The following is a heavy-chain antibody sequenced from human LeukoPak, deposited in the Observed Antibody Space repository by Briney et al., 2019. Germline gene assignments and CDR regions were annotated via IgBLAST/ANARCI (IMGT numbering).Heavy chain of an antibody. D-gene: IGHD2-2*01. V-gene: IGHV3-74*01. Sequence: GGSLRLSCAASGFTFDDYAMHWVRQAPGKGLVWVSHVNSDGSWTSHADSVKGRFTISKDNAKNMVYLQMNNLRTEDTAVYYCVSFYETNWGRGTLVTVSS. CDR2: VNSDGSWT. J-gene: IGHJ4*02. CDR3: VSFYETN. CDR1: GFTFDDYA.